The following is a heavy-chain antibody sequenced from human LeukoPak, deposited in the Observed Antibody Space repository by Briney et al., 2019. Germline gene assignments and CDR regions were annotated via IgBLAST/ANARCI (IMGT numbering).Heavy chain of an antibody. D-gene: IGHD5-12*01. CDR1: GGSSSGYY. V-gene: IGHV4-34*01. J-gene: IGHJ4*02. CDR2: INHSGST. Sequence: PSETLPLTCAVYGGSSSGYYWSWIRQPPGKGLEWIGEINHSGSTNYNPSLKSRVTISVDTSKNQFSLKLSSVTAADTAVYYCAGGYGGYDYFDYWGQGTLVTVSS. CDR3: AGGYGGYDYFDY.